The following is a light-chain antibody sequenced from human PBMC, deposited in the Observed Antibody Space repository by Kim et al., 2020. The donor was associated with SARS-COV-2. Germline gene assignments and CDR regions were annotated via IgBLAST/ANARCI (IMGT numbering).Light chain of an antibody. CDR3: QQYYTIPLWT. Sequence: DIVMTQSPDSLAVSLGERATINCTSSQSVLYSSDNKNYLAWYQQKPGQPPKLLIYWASTRESGVPDRFTGSGSATDFTLTISSLQAEDVAVYYCQQYYTIPLWTFGQGTKLEI. V-gene: IGKV4-1*01. J-gene: IGKJ1*01. CDR1: QSVLYSSDNKNY. CDR2: WAS.